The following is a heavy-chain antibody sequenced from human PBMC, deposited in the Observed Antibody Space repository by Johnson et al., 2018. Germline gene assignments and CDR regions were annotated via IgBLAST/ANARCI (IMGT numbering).Heavy chain of an antibody. D-gene: IGHD5-12*01. CDR2: IRSKAYGGTT. CDR1: GFTFGDYA. CDR3: AKYGGGYVHYYYYMDV. V-gene: IGHV3-49*03. Sequence: VQLVQSGGGLVQPGRSLRLSCTASGFTFGDYAMSWFRQAPGKGLEWVGFIRSKAYGGTTEYAASVKGRFTISRDDSKSIAYLQMNSLRDEDTAVYYCAKYGGGYVHYYYYMDVWGKGTTVTVSS. J-gene: IGHJ6*03.